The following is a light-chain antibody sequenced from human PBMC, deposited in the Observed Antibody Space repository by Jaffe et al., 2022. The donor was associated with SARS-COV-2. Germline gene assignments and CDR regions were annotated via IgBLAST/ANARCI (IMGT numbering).Light chain of an antibody. Sequence: EIVLTQSPGTLSLSPGERATLSCRASQSVSSTYLAWYQQKAGQAPRLLIYGGSIRATGIPDRLSGSGSGTDFTLTISRLEPEDFAVYYCQQYGSSPYTFGQGTKLEIK. V-gene: IGKV3-20*01. CDR3: QQYGSSPYT. CDR2: GGS. CDR1: QSVSSTY. J-gene: IGKJ2*01.